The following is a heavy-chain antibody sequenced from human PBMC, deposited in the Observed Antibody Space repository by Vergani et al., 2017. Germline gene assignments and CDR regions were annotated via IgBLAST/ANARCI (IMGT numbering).Heavy chain of an antibody. Sequence: EVHLVESGGGLVQPGGSLRLSCAASGFTFSSYSMNWVRQAPGKGLEWVSYISSSGSTIYYADSVKGRFTISRDNAKNSLYLQMNSLRAEDTAVYYCARKHISNYYDSSGYYYMGYYYGMDVWGQGTTVTVSS. V-gene: IGHV3-48*04. CDR2: ISSSGSTI. J-gene: IGHJ6*02. CDR1: GFTFSSYS. CDR3: ARKHISNYYDSSGYYYMGYYYGMDV. D-gene: IGHD3-22*01.